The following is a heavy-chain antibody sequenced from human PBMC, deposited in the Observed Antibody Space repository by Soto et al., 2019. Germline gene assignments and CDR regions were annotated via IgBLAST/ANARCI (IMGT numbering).Heavy chain of an antibody. CDR2: IWYDGSNK. Sequence: QVQLVESGGGVVQPGRSLRLSCAASGFTFSSYGMHWVRQAPGKGLVWVAVIWYDGSNKYYADSVKGRFTISRDNSKNTLYLQMNSLRAEDTAVYYCARSDYDSSGYYDPTFDYWGQGTLVTVSS. J-gene: IGHJ4*02. D-gene: IGHD3-22*01. V-gene: IGHV3-33*01. CDR3: ARSDYDSSGYYDPTFDY. CDR1: GFTFSSYG.